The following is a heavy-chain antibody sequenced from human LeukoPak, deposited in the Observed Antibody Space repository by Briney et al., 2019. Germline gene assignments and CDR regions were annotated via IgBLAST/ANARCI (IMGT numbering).Heavy chain of an antibody. CDR2: IYDSVNA. CDR1: GGSISSSKW. Sequence: SGTLSLTCGVSGGSISSSKWWTWVRQSPGKGLEWIGGIYDSVNAKYNPSLRSRVTLSVDKSKNQFSLKLTSMTAADTAVYYCARGLSRMVAALEGNQFDSWGQGTLVTVSS. V-gene: IGHV4-4*02. CDR3: ARGLSRMVAALEGNQFDS. D-gene: IGHD2-15*01. J-gene: IGHJ4*02.